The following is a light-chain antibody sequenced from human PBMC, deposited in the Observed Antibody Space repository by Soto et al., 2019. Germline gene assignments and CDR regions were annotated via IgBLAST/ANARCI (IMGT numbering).Light chain of an antibody. V-gene: IGKV3-20*01. CDR1: QSVSSSY. CDR3: QQYGTSPYT. Sequence: EIVLTQSPGTLSLSPGERATLFCRARQSVSSSYLAWFQQKPGQAPRLLIYGASSRATGIPDRFSGSGSGTDFTLTISRLEPEDCAVYYCQQYGTSPYTFGQGTKLEIK. CDR2: GAS. J-gene: IGKJ2*01.